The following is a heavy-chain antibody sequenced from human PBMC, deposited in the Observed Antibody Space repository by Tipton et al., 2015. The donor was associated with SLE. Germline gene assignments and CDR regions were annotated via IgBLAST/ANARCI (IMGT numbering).Heavy chain of an antibody. CDR3: ARSGRGSTPIDY. J-gene: IGHJ4*02. D-gene: IGHD5-12*01. Sequence: TLSLTCTVSGGSISNYYWSWIRQPPGKGLEWIGYIYHGGSTNYNPSLKSRVTISEDTSKNQFSLKLSSVTAADTAVYYCARSGRGSTPIDYWGQGTLVTVSS. V-gene: IGHV4-59*01. CDR2: IYHGGST. CDR1: GGSISNYY.